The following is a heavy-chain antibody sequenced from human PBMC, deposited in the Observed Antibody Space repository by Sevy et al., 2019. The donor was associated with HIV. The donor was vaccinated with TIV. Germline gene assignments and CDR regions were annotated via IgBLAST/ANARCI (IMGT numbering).Heavy chain of an antibody. D-gene: IGHD1-7*01. CDR2: VFPNSGGT. CDR3: ARDGGGGTTNSGMDV. V-gene: IGHV1-2*06. Sequence: ASVKFSCKASGYTFTGDYLHWVRQAPGHGLEWMGRVFPNSGGTNYAQTFQGRVTMTRDTSISTAYMELSRLRSDDTAVYYCARDGGGGTTNSGMDVWGQGTTVTVSS. CDR1: GYTFTGDY. J-gene: IGHJ6*02.